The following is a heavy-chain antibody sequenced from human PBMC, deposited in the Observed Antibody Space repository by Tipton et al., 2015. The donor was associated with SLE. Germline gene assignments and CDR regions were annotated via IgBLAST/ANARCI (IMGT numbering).Heavy chain of an antibody. CDR2: IYSDSTTI. V-gene: IGHV3-48*01. CDR1: GFTFSSYA. Sequence: SLRLSCAASGFTFSSYAMNWVRQAPGKGLEWVAYIYSDSTTIYYADSVKGRFTISRDNAKNSLYLQMNSLRAEDTAVYYCARGELLDAFDTWGQGTMVTVSS. D-gene: IGHD1-26*01. CDR3: ARGELLDAFDT. J-gene: IGHJ3*02.